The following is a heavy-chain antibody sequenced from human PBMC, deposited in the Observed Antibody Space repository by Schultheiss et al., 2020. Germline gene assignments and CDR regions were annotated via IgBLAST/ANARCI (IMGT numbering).Heavy chain of an antibody. CDR3: ARRVDTAMFSGYYYYYYYMDV. CDR2: IYYSGST. Sequence: GSLRLSCTVSGGSISSSSYYWGWSRQPPGKGLEWIGSIYYSGSTYYNPSLKSRVTIFVDTSKNQFSLKLSSVTAADTAVYYCARRVDTAMFSGYYYYYYYMDVWGKGTTVTVSS. V-gene: IGHV4-39*01. J-gene: IGHJ6*03. D-gene: IGHD5-18*01. CDR1: GGSISSSSYY.